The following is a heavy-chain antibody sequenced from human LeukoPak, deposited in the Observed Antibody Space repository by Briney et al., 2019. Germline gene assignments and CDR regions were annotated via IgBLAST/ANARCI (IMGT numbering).Heavy chain of an antibody. D-gene: IGHD6-13*01. J-gene: IGHJ3*02. CDR2: IKQYGSEK. Sequence: PGGSLRLSCAASGFTFSSYWMSWVRQAPGKGREWVANIKQYGSEKYYVDSVKGRFTNSRDNAKNSLYLQMNSLRAEDTAVYYCAREQLVRGAFDIWGQGTMVTVSS. V-gene: IGHV3-7*01. CDR1: GFTFSSYW. CDR3: AREQLVRGAFDI.